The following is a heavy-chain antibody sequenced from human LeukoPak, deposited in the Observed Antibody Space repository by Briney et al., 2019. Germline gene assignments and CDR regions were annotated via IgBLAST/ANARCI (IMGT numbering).Heavy chain of an antibody. Sequence: GGSLRLSCAASGFTLSNAWMSWVRQAPGKGLEWVGRIKSKTDGGTTDYAAPVKGRFTISRDDSKNTLYLQMNSLKTEDTAVYYCTTDIVVVPAAEIDYWGQGTLVAVSS. V-gene: IGHV3-15*01. J-gene: IGHJ4*02. CDR3: TTDIVVVPAAEIDY. D-gene: IGHD2-2*01. CDR2: IKSKTDGGTT. CDR1: GFTLSNAW.